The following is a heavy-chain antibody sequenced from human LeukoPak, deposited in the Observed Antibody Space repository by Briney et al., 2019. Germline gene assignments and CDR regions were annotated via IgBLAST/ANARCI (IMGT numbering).Heavy chain of an antibody. CDR1: GGSVSDYY. V-gene: IGHV4-59*02. CDR3: ARDSFIAVAGDYMDV. D-gene: IGHD6-19*01. J-gene: IGHJ6*03. Sequence: SETLSLTCAVSGGSVSDYYWTWIRQPPGKGLEWIGYIYYSGSTNYNPSLKSRVTISVDTSKNQFSLKLSSVTAADTAVYYCARDSFIAVAGDYMDVWGKGTTVTVSS. CDR2: IYYSGST.